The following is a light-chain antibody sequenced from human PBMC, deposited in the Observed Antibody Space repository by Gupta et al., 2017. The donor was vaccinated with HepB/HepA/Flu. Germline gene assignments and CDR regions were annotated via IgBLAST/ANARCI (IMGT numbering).Light chain of an antibody. CDR2: DVT. CDR3: CSYAGSYAWV. V-gene: IGLV2-11*01. CDR1: SSDVGGYNY. J-gene: IGLJ3*02. Sequence: QSALPQPRSVSGSPGQPVTISCTGTSSDVGGYNYVSWYQQHPGKAPQLMIYDVTKRPSGVPDRFSGSKSGNTASLTISGLQAEDEADYYCCSYAGSYAWVFGGGTKLTVL.